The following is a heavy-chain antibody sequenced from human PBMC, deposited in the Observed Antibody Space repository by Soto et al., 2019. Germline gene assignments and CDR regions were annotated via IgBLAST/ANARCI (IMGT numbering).Heavy chain of an antibody. Sequence: QVQLVQSGAEVKKPGASVKVSCKASGYTFTSYDINWVRQATGQGLEWMGWMNPNSGNTGYAQKFQGRVTMTRNTSISTAYMELSSLRSADTAVYYCARRGGRFLEWLPYDYYYYMDVWGKGTTVTVSS. CDR2: MNPNSGNT. CDR3: ARRGGRFLEWLPYDYYYYMDV. J-gene: IGHJ6*03. V-gene: IGHV1-8*01. CDR1: GYTFTSYD. D-gene: IGHD3-3*01.